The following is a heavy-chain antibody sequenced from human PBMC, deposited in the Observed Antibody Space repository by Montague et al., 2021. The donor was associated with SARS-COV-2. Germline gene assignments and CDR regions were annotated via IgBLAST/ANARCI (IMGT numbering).Heavy chain of an antibody. J-gene: IGHJ4*02. Sequence: SETLSLTCSVSGFSISSGNYWGWIRQTPGKDLEWIGRRNQNGDTYYSTSLNRPVTILLDTSKNQFSLSLTSVTAADTTVYYCARSGVGIFDFSYFDSWGQGSLVIVSS. D-gene: IGHD3-3*01. V-gene: IGHV4-38-2*02. CDR3: ARSGVGIFDFSYFDS. CDR1: GFSISSGNY. CDR2: RNQNGDT.